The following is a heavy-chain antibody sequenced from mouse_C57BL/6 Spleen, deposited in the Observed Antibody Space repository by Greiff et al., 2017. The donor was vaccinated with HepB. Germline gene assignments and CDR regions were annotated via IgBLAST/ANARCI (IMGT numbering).Heavy chain of an antibody. CDR2: ISSGSSTI. D-gene: IGHD1-1*01. Sequence: EVMLVESGGGLVKPGGSLKLSCAASGFTFSDYGMHWVRQAPEKGLEWVAYISSGSSTIYYADTVKGRFTISRDNAKNTLFLQMTSLRSEDTAMYYCARPYGSSHYYAMDYWGQGTSVTVSS. V-gene: IGHV5-17*01. J-gene: IGHJ4*01. CDR1: GFTFSDYG. CDR3: ARPYGSSHYYAMDY.